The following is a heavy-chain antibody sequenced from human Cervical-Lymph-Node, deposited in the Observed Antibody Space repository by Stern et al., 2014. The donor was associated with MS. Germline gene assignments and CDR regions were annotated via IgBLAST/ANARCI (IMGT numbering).Heavy chain of an antibody. CDR2: INRSDDDT. V-gene: IGHV1-46*01. Sequence: HVQLVESGAEVKKPRASVKVSCKASGFTFTNYYVHWVRQAPGHGLEWMGIINRSDDDTGYAQRFQGRLTVTRDTSSSTVYMELTSLRYDDTAVYYCALSAFDFWGQGTLVTVSS. CDR1: GFTFTNYY. J-gene: IGHJ4*02. CDR3: ALSAFDF. D-gene: IGHD5/OR15-5a*01.